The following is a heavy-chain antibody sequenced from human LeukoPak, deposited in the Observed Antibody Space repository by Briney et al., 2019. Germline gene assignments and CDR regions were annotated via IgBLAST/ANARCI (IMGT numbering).Heavy chain of an antibody. D-gene: IGHD2-15*01. V-gene: IGHV3-64D*09. Sequence: GGPLRLSCSASGFPFSSYAMHWVRQAPGKGLEYVSAINNIGGSTYYADSVKGRFTISRDNSKNTLCLQMSSLRAEDTAVYFCVRGYSFGPYGMDVWGQGTTVTVS. CDR3: VRGYSFGPYGMDV. CDR2: INNIGGST. J-gene: IGHJ6*02. CDR1: GFPFSSYA.